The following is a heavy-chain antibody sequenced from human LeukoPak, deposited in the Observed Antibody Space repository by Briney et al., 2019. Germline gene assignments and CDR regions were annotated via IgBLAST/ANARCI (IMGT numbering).Heavy chain of an antibody. CDR1: GFTFTTYS. D-gene: IGHD3-10*01. CDR3: ARDSGSGIL. V-gene: IGHV3-48*04. Sequence: GGSLRLSCEASGFTFTTYSMTWIRQAPGKGLEWVSYISSSGSTIYYADSVKGRFTISRDNAKNSLYLQMNSLRAEDTAVYYCARDSGSGILWGQGTLVTVSS. CDR2: ISSSGSTI. J-gene: IGHJ4*02.